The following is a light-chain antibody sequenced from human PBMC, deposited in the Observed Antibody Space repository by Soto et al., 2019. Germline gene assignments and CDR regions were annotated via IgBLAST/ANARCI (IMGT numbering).Light chain of an antibody. CDR1: QGIIDY. CDR3: QKYDTAPQT. J-gene: IGKJ1*01. CDR2: AAS. V-gene: IGKV1-27*01. Sequence: DIQMTQSPSSLSASVGDTVTITCRASQGIIDYLAWYQQRPGKAPTLLIYAASTLHTGVPSRFSGSGAGTYFTLTIRSLQPEDVATYYCQKYDTAPQTFGPGTKVEIK.